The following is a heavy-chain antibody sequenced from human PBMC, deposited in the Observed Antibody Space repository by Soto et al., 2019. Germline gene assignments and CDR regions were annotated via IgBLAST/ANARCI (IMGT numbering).Heavy chain of an antibody. CDR1: GGSISSYY. V-gene: IGHV4-59*01. CDR3: ARVTIFGVLDY. J-gene: IGHJ4*02. CDR2: IYYSGST. D-gene: IGHD3-3*01. Sequence: SETLSLTCTVSGGSISSYYWSWIRQPPGKGLEWIGYIYYSGSTNYNPSLKSRVTISVDTSKNQFSLKLSSVTAADTAVYYCARVTIFGVLDYWDQGTLVTVSS.